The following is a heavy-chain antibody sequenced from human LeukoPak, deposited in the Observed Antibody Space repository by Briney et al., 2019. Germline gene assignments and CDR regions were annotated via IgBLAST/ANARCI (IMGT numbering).Heavy chain of an antibody. CDR2: INPNSGGT. Sequence: GASVKVSCKASGGTFSSYAISWVRQAPGQGLEWMGWINPNSGGTNYAQKFQGRVTMTRDTSISTAYMELSRLRSDDTAVYYCARAPRSTMVRGVIIKYWFDPWGQGTLVTVSS. D-gene: IGHD3-10*01. CDR1: GGTFSSYA. CDR3: ARAPRSTMVRGVIIKYWFDP. V-gene: IGHV1-2*02. J-gene: IGHJ5*02.